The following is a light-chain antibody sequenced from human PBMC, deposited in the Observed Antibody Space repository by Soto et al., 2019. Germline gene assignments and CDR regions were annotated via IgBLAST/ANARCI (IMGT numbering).Light chain of an antibody. CDR2: DVS. CDR3: SSYAGSSVL. V-gene: IGLV2-8*01. CDR1: SSGVGGYNY. Sequence: QSVLTQPPSASGSPGQSVTISCTGTSSGVGGYNYVSWYQQHPGKAPKLMIYDVSKRPSGVPDRFSGSKSGNTASLTVSGLQAEDEADYYCSSYAGSSVLFGGGTQLTVL. J-gene: IGLJ2*01.